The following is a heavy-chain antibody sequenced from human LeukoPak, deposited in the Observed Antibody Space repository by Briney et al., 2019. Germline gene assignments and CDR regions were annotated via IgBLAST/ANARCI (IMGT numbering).Heavy chain of an antibody. D-gene: IGHD3-22*01. Sequence: PSETLSLTCSASGGSISSSSYYWGWIRQPPGKGLEWIGSIYYSGSTYYNPSLKSRVTISVDTSKNQFSLNLSSVTAPDTAVYYCARLYYDSSGYYQICYFDYWGQGTLVTVSS. CDR3: ARLYYDSSGYYQICYFDY. V-gene: IGHV4-39*01. CDR2: IYYSGST. CDR1: GGSISSSSYY. J-gene: IGHJ4*02.